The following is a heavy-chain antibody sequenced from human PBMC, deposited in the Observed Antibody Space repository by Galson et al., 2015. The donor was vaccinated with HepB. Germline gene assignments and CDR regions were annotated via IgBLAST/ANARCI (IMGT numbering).Heavy chain of an antibody. V-gene: IGHV1-2*02. CDR3: ARVGYGIAAAGTTGLYFQH. Sequence: SVKVSCKASGYTFTGYYMHWVRQAPGQGLEWMGWINPNSGGTNYAQKFQGRVTMTRDTSISTAYMEMSRLRSDDTAVYYCARVGYGIAAAGTTGLYFQHWGQGTLVTVSS. CDR1: GYTFTGYY. CDR2: INPNSGGT. J-gene: IGHJ1*01. D-gene: IGHD6-13*01.